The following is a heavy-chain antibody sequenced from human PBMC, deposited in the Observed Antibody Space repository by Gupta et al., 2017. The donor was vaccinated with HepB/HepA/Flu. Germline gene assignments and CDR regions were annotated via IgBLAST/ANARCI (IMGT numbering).Heavy chain of an antibody. V-gene: IGHV3-30*18. CDR3: AKKRVSGWSVDDY. J-gene: IGHJ4*02. CDR2: ISYDGSNK. Sequence: QVQLVESGGGGVQPGRSLRRSCEASGFTFRSDGMHWARQSPGKGLEWVAVISYDGSNKYYADSVKGRFTISRDNSKNTLYLQMNSLRAEDTAVYYFAKKRVSGWSVDDYWGQGTLVTVSS. D-gene: IGHD6-19*01. CDR1: GFTFRSDG.